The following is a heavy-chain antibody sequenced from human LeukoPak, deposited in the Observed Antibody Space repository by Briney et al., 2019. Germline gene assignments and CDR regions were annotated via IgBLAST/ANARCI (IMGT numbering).Heavy chain of an antibody. CDR2: INPNSGGT. D-gene: IGHD3-22*01. J-gene: IGHJ4*02. CDR3: ARDRRVYYDSSGYSWWCFDY. Sequence: ASVKVSCKASGYTFTGYYMHWVRQAPGQGLEWMGWINPNSGGTNYAQKFQGRVTMTRDTSISTAYMELSRLRSDDTAVYYCARDRRVYYDSSGYSWWCFDYWGQGTLVTVSS. CDR1: GYTFTGYY. V-gene: IGHV1-2*02.